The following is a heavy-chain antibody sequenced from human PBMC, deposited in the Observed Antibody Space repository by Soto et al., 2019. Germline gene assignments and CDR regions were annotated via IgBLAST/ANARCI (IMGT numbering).Heavy chain of an antibody. D-gene: IGHD3-22*01. Sequence: LSLTCTVSGGSISSYYWSWIRQPPGKGLEWIGYIYYSGSTNYNPSLKSRVTISVDTSKNQFSLKLSSVTAADTAVYYCASVSGDSSGYYYDNWGQGTLVTVSS. J-gene: IGHJ4*02. CDR2: IYYSGST. CDR1: GGSISSYY. V-gene: IGHV4-59*01. CDR3: ASVSGDSSGYYYDN.